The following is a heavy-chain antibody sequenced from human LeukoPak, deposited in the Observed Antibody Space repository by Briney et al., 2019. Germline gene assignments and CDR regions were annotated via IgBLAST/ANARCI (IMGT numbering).Heavy chain of an antibody. Sequence: SETLSLTCTVSGGSISSYYWSWIRQPPGKGVEWIGYIYYSGSTNYNPSLKSRVTISVDTSKNQFSLKLSSVTAADTAVYYCARGGGYYYDSSGYGTLLYWGQGSLVTVSS. CDR3: ARGGGYYYDSSGYGTLLY. D-gene: IGHD3-22*01. J-gene: IGHJ4*02. CDR1: GGSISSYY. V-gene: IGHV4-59*01. CDR2: IYYSGST.